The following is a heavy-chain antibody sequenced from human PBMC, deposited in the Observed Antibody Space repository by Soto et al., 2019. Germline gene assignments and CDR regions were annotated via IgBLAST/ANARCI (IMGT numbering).Heavy chain of an antibody. V-gene: IGHV1-18*01. CDR1: GYTFTNYD. J-gene: IGHJ6*02. Sequence: QVHLVQSGAEVKKPGASVKVSCKASGYTFTNYDINWVRQAPGQGLDWMGWISTYTGNTNYAQKLQGRVTMTTDTSTSTAYMELRSLSSDDTAVYYCARGYYYGSGRPTPGGMDVWGQGTTVTVSS. CDR2: ISTYTGNT. D-gene: IGHD3-10*01. CDR3: ARGYYYGSGRPTPGGMDV.